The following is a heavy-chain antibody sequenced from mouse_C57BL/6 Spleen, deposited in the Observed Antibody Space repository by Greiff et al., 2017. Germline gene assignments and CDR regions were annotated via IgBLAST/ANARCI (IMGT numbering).Heavy chain of an antibody. CDR3: ARRYYGGFAY. CDR1: GYAFTNYL. V-gene: IGHV1-54*01. CDR2: INPGSGGT. J-gene: IGHJ3*01. D-gene: IGHD1-2*01. Sequence: QVQLQQSGAELVRPGTSVKVSCKASGYAFTNYLIEWVKQRPGQGLEWIGVINPGSGGTNYNEKFKGKATLTADKSSSTAYMQLSSLTSEDSAVYVCARRYYGGFAYWGQGTLVTVSA.